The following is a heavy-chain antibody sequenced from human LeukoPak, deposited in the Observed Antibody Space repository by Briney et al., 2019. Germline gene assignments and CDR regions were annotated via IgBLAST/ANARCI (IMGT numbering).Heavy chain of an antibody. D-gene: IGHD1-26*01. J-gene: IGHJ4*02. Sequence: ASVKVSCKASGYTFTRYGITWVRQAPGQGLEWMGWINTYNGNTYYAQKFQGRVTMTTDTSTSTAYMELRSLRSDDTAVYYCARTTTGSPGYWGQGTLVTVSS. CDR1: GYTFTRYG. V-gene: IGHV1-18*01. CDR3: ARTTTGSPGY. CDR2: INTYNGNT.